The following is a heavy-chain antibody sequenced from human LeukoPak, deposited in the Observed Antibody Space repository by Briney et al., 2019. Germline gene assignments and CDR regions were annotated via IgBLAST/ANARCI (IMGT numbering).Heavy chain of an antibody. J-gene: IGHJ5*02. Sequence: SETLSLTCAVYGVSFSGYYWSWLRQPPGKGLEWLGEINHSGSTNYNPSLKSRVTISVDTSKNQFSLKLCSVTAADTAVYYCARASPPSGYSGYDWISSWFDPWGQGTLVTVSS. CDR1: GVSFSGYY. V-gene: IGHV4-34*01. CDR3: ARASPPSGYSGYDWISSWFDP. CDR2: INHSGST. D-gene: IGHD5-12*01.